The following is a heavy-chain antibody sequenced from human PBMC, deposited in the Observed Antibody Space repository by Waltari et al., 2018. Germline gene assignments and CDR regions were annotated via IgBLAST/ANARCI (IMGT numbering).Heavy chain of an antibody. J-gene: IGHJ5*02. CDR2: IYPGDSDT. V-gene: IGHV5-51*03. Sequence: EVQLVQSGAEVKKPGESLKISCKGCGSSFTSYWIGWVGQMPGKGLEWMGIIYPGDSDTRYSPSFQGQVTISADKSISTAYLQWSSLKASDTAMYYCARLDGSHFARPAAVGGGFDPWGQGTLVTVSS. CDR1: GSSFTSYW. D-gene: IGHD2-2*01. CDR3: ARLDGSHFARPAAVGGGFDP.